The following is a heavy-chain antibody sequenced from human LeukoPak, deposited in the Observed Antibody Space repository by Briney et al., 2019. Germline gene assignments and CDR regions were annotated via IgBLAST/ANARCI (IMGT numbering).Heavy chain of an antibody. CDR3: ATGATTGFDY. D-gene: IGHD1-26*01. J-gene: IGHJ4*02. V-gene: IGHV3-30*14. CDR2: ISYDGSNK. Sequence: PGGSLRLSCAASGFTFSSYAMHWVRQAPGKGLEWVAVISYDGSNKYYADSVKGRFTISRDNSKNTLYLQMNSLRAEDTAVYYCATGATTGFDYWGQGTLVTVSS. CDR1: GFTFSSYA.